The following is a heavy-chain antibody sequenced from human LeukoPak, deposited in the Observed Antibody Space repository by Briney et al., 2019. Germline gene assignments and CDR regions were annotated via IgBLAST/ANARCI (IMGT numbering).Heavy chain of an antibody. CDR3: ARGIAAAEDYYYYMDV. D-gene: IGHD6-13*01. V-gene: IGHV1-24*01. J-gene: IGHJ6*03. CDR2: FDPEDGET. CDR1: GYTLTELS. Sequence: ASVKVSCKVSGYTLTELSMHWVRQAPGKGLEWMGGFDPEDGETIYAQKFQGRVTMTEDTSTDTAYMELSSLRSEDTAVYYCARGIAAAEDYYYYMDVWGKGTTVTISS.